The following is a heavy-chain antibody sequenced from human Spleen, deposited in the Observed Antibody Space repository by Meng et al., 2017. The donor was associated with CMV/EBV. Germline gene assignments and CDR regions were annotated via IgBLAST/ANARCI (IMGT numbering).Heavy chain of an antibody. J-gene: IGHJ4*02. V-gene: IGHV4-39*07. CDR2: VFSTGTT. Sequence: SVSGGYVSTRNYYWVWIRQPPGKGPQWIGSVFSTGTTYFSPSLKSRITMSVDTSNNQFSLTVRSVTVADTAVYYCARAGWNQFFDYWGQGTPVTVSS. CDR3: ARAGWNQFFDY. CDR1: GGYVSTRNYY. D-gene: IGHD1-1*01.